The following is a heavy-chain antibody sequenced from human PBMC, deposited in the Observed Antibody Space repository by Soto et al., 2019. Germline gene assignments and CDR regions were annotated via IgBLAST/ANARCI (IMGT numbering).Heavy chain of an antibody. CDR3: ARSREYSYAHFDY. Sequence: SETLSLTCAVYGGSFSGYYWSWIRQPPGKGLEWIGEINHSGSTNYNPSLKSRVTISVDTSKNQFSLKLSSVTAADTAVYYCARSREYSYAHFDYWGQGTLVTVSS. D-gene: IGHD5-18*01. J-gene: IGHJ4*02. CDR2: INHSGST. CDR1: GGSFSGYY. V-gene: IGHV4-34*01.